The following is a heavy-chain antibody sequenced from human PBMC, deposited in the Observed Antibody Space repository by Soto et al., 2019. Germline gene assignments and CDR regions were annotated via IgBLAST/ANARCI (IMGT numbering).Heavy chain of an antibody. CDR3: ARRYSSSFDY. CDR1: GGSISSYY. V-gene: IGHV4-59*08. Sequence: QVQLQESGPGLVKPSETLSLTCTVSGGSISSYYRSWIRQPPGKGLEWIGYIYYSGSTNYNPSLKSRVTIPVDTSKNQFSLKLSSVTAADTAVYYCARRYSSSFDYWGQGTLVTVSS. D-gene: IGHD6-13*01. J-gene: IGHJ4*02. CDR2: IYYSGST.